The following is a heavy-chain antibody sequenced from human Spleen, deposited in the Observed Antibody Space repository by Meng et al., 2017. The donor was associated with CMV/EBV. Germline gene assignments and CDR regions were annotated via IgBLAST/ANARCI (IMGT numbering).Heavy chain of an antibody. CDR2: INPNSGGT. J-gene: IGHJ5*02. D-gene: IGHD1-20*01. Sequence: SGYTFTGYYMHWVRQAPGQGLEWMGWINPNSGGTNYAQKFQGRVTMTRDTSISTAYMELSRLRSDDTAVYYCARDHLNWNDLGNWFDPWGQGTLVTVSS. V-gene: IGHV1-2*02. CDR3: ARDHLNWNDLGNWFDP. CDR1: GYTFTGYY.